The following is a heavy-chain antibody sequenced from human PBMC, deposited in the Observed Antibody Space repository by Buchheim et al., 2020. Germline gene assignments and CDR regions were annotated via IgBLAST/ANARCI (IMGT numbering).Heavy chain of an antibody. CDR3: ARPGFSAASSLDY. D-gene: IGHD2-15*01. J-gene: IGHJ4*02. CDR2: INPSGGSP. CDR1: GYTFTSYY. Sequence: QVQLVQSGAEVKKPGASVKVSCKASGYTFTSYYLHWVRQAPGQGLEWMGRINPSGGSPRYAQKFQGRVTMTRDTSTSTGYMELSSLRSEDTAVYFCARPGFSAASSLDYWGQGTL. V-gene: IGHV1-46*03.